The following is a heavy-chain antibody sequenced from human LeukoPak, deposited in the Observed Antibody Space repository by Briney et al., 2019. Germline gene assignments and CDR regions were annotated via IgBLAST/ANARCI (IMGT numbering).Heavy chain of an antibody. D-gene: IGHD5-18*01. CDR2: IIPIFGTA. CDR3: ARDLVGTAMVFNY. Sequence: ASVKVSCKASGGTLSSYAISWVRQAPGQGLEWMGGIIPIFGTANYAQKFQGRVTITADKSTSTAYMELSSLRSEDTAVYYCARDLVGTAMVFNYWGQGTLVTVSS. J-gene: IGHJ4*02. CDR1: GGTLSSYA. V-gene: IGHV1-69*06.